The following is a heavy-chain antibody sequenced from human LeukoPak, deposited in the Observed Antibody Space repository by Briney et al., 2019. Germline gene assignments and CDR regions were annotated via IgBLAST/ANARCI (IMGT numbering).Heavy chain of an antibody. D-gene: IGHD4-17*01. J-gene: IGHJ5*02. CDR3: ARAGDYGDYVGWFDP. Sequence: NPSETLSLTCTVSGDSISGYYWNWIRQPPGKGLEWIGRIHTSGSTNYNPSLKSRLTMSVDTSKNQFSLNLNSVTAADTAVYYCARAGDYGDYVGWFDPWGQGTLVTVSS. V-gene: IGHV4-4*07. CDR2: IHTSGST. CDR1: GDSISGYY.